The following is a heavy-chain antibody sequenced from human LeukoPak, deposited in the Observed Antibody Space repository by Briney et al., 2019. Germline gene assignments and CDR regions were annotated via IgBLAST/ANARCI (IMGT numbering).Heavy chain of an antibody. J-gene: IGHJ4*02. CDR2: VGRSGADT. D-gene: IGHD1-1*01. CDR1: GFTFSSYA. V-gene: IGHV3-23*01. CDR3: VKHSGGVYGNSDY. Sequence: GGSLRLSCVASGFTFSSYAVSWFLQAPGKGLEWVSTVGRSGADTYYADSVRGRFTISKDSSKNTLQMNSLSAEDTAIYYCVKHSGGVYGNSDYWGQGILVTVSS.